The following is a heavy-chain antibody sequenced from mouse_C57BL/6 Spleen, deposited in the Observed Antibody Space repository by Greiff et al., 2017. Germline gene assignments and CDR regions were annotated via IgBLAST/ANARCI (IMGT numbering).Heavy chain of an antibody. D-gene: IGHD1-1*01. CDR2: ISSGSSTI. CDR3: ARAFYYGSSYGDYYAMDY. V-gene: IGHV5-17*01. Sequence: EVNVVESGGGLVKPGGSLKLSCAASGFTFSDYGMHWVRQAPEKGLEWVAYISSGSSTIYYADTVKGRFTISGDNAKNTLFLQMTSLRSEDTAMYYCARAFYYGSSYGDYYAMDYWGQGTSVTVSS. CDR1: GFTFSDYG. J-gene: IGHJ4*01.